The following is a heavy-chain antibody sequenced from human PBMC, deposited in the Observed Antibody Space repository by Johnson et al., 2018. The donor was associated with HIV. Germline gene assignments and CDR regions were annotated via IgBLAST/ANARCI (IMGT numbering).Heavy chain of an antibody. Sequence: VQLVESGGGVVQPGGSLRLSCAASAFNFNTYGMDWVRQAPGKGLEWVAFIRYDGSNKYYADSVKGRFTISRDNSKNTLYLQMNSLRAEDTAVYYWAKDLKGAKGAFDILGPGTMVTASS. CDR3: AKDLKGAKGAFDI. J-gene: IGHJ3*02. CDR2: IRYDGSNK. V-gene: IGHV3-30*02. CDR1: AFNFNTYG.